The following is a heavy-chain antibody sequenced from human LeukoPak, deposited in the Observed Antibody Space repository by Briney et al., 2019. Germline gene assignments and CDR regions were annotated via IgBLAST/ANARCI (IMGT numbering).Heavy chain of an antibody. CDR1: GYTLTELS. Sequence: ASVKVSCKVSGYTLTELSMHWVRQAPGKGLEWMGGFDPEDGETIYAQKFQGRVTMTEDTSTDTAYMELSSLRSEDTAMYYCATETAGCSSTSCYTRDKNWFDPWGQGTLVTVSS. J-gene: IGHJ5*02. CDR3: ATETAGCSSTSCYTRDKNWFDP. D-gene: IGHD2-2*02. V-gene: IGHV1-24*01. CDR2: FDPEDGET.